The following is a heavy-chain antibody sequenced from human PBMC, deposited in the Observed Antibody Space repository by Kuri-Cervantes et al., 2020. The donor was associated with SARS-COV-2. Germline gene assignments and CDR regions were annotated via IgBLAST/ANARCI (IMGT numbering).Heavy chain of an antibody. CDR2: INHSGST. CDR3: ARGRIDFWSGYYPYYYYYYMDV. V-gene: IGHV4-34*01. J-gene: IGHJ6*03. CDR1: GGSFSGYY. D-gene: IGHD3-3*01. Sequence: SETLSLTCAVSGGSFSGYYWTWIRQSPGKGLEWIGEINHSGSTNYNPSLKSRLTISVDTSKNQFSLKLNSVSAADTAVYYCARGRIDFWSGYYPYYYYYYMDVWGEGTTVTVSS.